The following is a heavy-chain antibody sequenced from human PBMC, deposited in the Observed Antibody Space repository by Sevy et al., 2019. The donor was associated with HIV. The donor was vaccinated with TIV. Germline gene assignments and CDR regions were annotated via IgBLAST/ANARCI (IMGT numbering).Heavy chain of an antibody. Sequence: ASVKVSCKASGYTFTSYGISWVRQAPGQGLEWMGWISAYNGKTNYAQKLQGRVTMTTDTSTSTAYMELRGLRSDDTAVYYCARDRGHYYDTRDDAFDIWGQGTMVTVSS. CDR3: ARDRGHYYDTRDDAFDI. D-gene: IGHD3-22*01. CDR2: ISAYNGKT. V-gene: IGHV1-18*01. J-gene: IGHJ3*02. CDR1: GYTFTSYG.